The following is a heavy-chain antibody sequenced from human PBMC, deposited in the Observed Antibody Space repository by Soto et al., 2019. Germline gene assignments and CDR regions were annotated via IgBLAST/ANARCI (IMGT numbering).Heavy chain of an antibody. V-gene: IGHV4-39*01. J-gene: IGHJ5*02. CDR3: ARPVGYDILTGYLNWFDP. D-gene: IGHD3-9*01. Sequence: QLQLQESGPGLVKPSETLSLTCTVSGGSISSSSYYWGWIRQPPGKGLEWIGSIYYSGSTYYNPSLKSRVTISVDTSKNQFSLNLSSVTAADTAVYYCARPVGYDILTGYLNWFDPWGQGTLVTVSS. CDR2: IYYSGST. CDR1: GGSISSSSYY.